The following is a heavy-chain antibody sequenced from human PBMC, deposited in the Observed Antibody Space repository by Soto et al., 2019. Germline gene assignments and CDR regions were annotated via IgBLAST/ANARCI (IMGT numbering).Heavy chain of an antibody. CDR2: ISYDGSNK. J-gene: IGHJ6*02. V-gene: IGHV3-30*18. CDR3: AQDRRSNIYYSMDV. CDR1: GFTFSSYA. Sequence: QVQLVESGGGVVQPGRSLRLSCAASGFTFSSYAMHWVRQAPGKGLEWVAVISYDGSNKYYADSVKGRFTISRDNSKNSLYLQMNSLRAEDTVVYICAQDRRSNIYYSMDVWGQGTTVTVSS.